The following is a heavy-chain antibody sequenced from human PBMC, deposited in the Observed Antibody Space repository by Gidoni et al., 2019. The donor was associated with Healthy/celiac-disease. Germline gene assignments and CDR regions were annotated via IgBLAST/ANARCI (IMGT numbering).Heavy chain of an antibody. CDR2: ISYDGSNK. Sequence: QVQLVESGGGVVQPGRSLRLSCAASGFTFSRYAMHWVRQAPGKGLEWVAVISYDGSNKYYADSVKGRFTISRDNSKNTLYLQMNSLRAEDTAVYYCARAPHYYGMDVWGQGTTVTVSS. CDR3: ARAPHYYGMDV. V-gene: IGHV3-30-3*01. CDR1: GFTFSRYA. J-gene: IGHJ6*02.